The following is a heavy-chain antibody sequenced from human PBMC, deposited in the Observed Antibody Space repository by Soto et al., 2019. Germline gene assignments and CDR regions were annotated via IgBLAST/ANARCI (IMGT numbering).Heavy chain of an antibody. V-gene: IGHV3-23*01. CDR1: GFTFSSYA. CDR3: AKDLAAVAGPTDDDAFDI. J-gene: IGHJ3*02. CDR2: ISGSGGST. D-gene: IGHD6-19*01. Sequence: GGSLRLSCAASGFTFSSYAMSWVRQAPGKGLEWVSAISGSGGSTYYADSVKGRFTISRDKSKNTLYLQMNSLRAEDTAVYYCAKDLAAVAGPTDDDAFDIWGQGTMVTVSS.